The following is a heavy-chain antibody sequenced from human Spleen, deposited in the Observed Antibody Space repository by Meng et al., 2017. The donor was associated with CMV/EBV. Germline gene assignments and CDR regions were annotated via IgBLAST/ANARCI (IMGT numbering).Heavy chain of an antibody. J-gene: IGHJ4*02. CDR2: INHSGST. CDR3: ARSGRFDY. CDR1: GGSFSGYY. D-gene: IGHD1-14*01. V-gene: IGHV4-34*01. Sequence: QVQLQQWGAGLLTPSETLSLPCAVYGGSFSGYYWSWIRQPPGKGLEWIGEINHSGSTNYNPSLKSRVTISVDTSKNQFPLKLSSVTAADTAVYYCARSGRFDYWGQGTLVTVSS.